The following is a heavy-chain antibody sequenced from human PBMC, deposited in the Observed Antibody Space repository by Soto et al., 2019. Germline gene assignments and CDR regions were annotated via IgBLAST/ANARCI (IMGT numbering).Heavy chain of an antibody. CDR1: GGSISSYY. Sequence: SETLSLTCTVSGGSISSYYWSWIRQPPGKGLEWIGYIYYSGSPNYNPSLKSRVTISVDTSKNQFSLKLSSVTAADTAVYYCARPPFQPRRYYYMGVWGKGTRVTVSS. V-gene: IGHV4-59*08. J-gene: IGHJ6*03. D-gene: IGHD2-2*01. CDR2: IYYSGSP. CDR3: ARPPFQPRRYYYMGV.